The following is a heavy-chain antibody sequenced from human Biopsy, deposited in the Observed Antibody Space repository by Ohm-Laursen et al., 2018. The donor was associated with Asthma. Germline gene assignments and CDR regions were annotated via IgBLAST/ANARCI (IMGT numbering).Heavy chain of an antibody. D-gene: IGHD4-17*01. Sequence: GTLSLTCTVSGGSITSFYWSWIRQPPGRGLEWIGYIYFSGNTNYNPSPKSRVTISIDTSKNHFSLKLTSVTAADTAVYYCARGGYYGDRRHHNGLDVWGQGTTITVSS. CDR1: GGSITSFY. CDR2: IYFSGNT. V-gene: IGHV4-59*01. CDR3: ARGGYYGDRRHHNGLDV. J-gene: IGHJ6*02.